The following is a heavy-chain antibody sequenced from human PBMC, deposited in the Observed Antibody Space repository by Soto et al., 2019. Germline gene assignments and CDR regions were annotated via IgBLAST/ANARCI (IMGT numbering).Heavy chain of an antibody. CDR2: ITADGGGT. J-gene: IGHJ4*02. V-gene: IGHV3-23*01. CDR1: GFTFSSYI. CDR3: AKDRGGSGWPDFDC. D-gene: IGHD6-19*01. Sequence: GGSLRLSCTASGFTFSSYIMNWVRQAPGKGLEWISTITADGGGTFYADSVKGRFTISRDNSKNTLYLQMDNLRAEDTALYYCAKDRGGSGWPDFDCWRQGTQVTVSS.